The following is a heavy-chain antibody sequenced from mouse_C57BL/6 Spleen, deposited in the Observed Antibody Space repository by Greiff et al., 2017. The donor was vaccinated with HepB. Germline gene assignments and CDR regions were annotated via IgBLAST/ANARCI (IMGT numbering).Heavy chain of an antibody. J-gene: IGHJ4*01. CDR1: GFSINSDCY. CDR2: TFYSGIT. Sequence: EVKLVESGPSLVRPSQTLSLTCTVTGFSINSDCYWIWIRQFPGNKLEYIGYTFYSGITYYNPSLESRTYITRDTSKNQFSLKLSSVTTEDTATYYCARGEVYDGYRYAMDYWGQGTSVTVSS. V-gene: IGHV3-3*01. D-gene: IGHD2-3*01. CDR3: ARGEVYDGYRYAMDY.